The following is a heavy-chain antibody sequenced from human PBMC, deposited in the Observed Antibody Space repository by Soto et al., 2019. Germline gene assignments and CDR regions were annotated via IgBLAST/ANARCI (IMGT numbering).Heavy chain of an antibody. J-gene: IGHJ6*02. CDR1: GFTLSNYD. V-gene: IGHV3-13*04. CDR2: IGVDGNT. CDR3: ARVPHYRSGTRGLDV. Sequence: DVQLVESGGGLVQPGGSLRLTCAASGFTLSNYDMHWVRQATGKGLEWVSAIGVDGNTHYPESMRGRFTISRKSFKNSLYLQMDSLRAGDTAMYYCARVPHYRSGTRGLDVWAKGPRSPSP. D-gene: IGHD3-10*01.